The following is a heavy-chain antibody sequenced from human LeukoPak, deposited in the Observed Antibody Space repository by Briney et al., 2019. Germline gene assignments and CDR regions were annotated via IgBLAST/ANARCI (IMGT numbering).Heavy chain of an antibody. V-gene: IGHV3-48*03. D-gene: IGHD1-1*01. Sequence: GGFLRLSCAASGFSFSGYDMNWVRQAPGKGLEWVSYISSSGSTIYYADSVKGRFTISRDNAKKSLYLQMNSLRVEDTALYYCAREGALGYTGMDVWGQGTTVTVSS. CDR3: AREGALGYTGMDV. CDR2: ISSSGSTI. J-gene: IGHJ6*02. CDR1: GFSFSGYD.